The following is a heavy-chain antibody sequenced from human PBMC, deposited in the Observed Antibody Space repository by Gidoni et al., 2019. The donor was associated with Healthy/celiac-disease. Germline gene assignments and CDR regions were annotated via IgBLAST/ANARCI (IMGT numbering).Heavy chain of an antibody. CDR3: ARLYYDFWSGYATPFDY. Sequence: QVQLQESGPGLVKPSQTLSLTCTVSGGSISSGGYYWSWIRQHPGKGLEWIGYIYYIESTYYNPSLKSRVTISVDTSKNQFSLKLSSVTAADTAVYYCARLYYDFWSGYATPFDYWGQGTLVTVSS. J-gene: IGHJ4*02. V-gene: IGHV4-31*03. CDR1: GGSISSGGYY. CDR2: IYYIEST. D-gene: IGHD3-3*01.